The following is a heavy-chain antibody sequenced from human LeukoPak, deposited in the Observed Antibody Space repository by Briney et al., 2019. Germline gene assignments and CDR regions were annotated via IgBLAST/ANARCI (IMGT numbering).Heavy chain of an antibody. CDR1: GGSISSYY. CDR3: ARSGYSSGPPDC. D-gene: IGHD6-19*01. Sequence: SETLSLTCTVSGGSISSYYWSWVRQPPGKGLEWIGEIYHSGSTNYNPSLKSRVTISVDKSKNQFSLKLSSVTAADTAVYYCARSGYSSGPPDCWGQGTLVTVSS. V-gene: IGHV4-59*12. J-gene: IGHJ4*02. CDR2: IYHSGST.